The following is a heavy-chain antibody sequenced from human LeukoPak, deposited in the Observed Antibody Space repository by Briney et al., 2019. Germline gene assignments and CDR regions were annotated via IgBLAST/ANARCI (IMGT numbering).Heavy chain of an antibody. V-gene: IGHV3-23*01. J-gene: IGHJ4*02. Sequence: QAGGSLRLSCAASGFTFSSYAMSWVRQAPGKGLEWVSAISGSGGSTYYADSVKGRFTISRDNSKNTLYLQMNSLRAGDTAVYYCAKGSLRIFGVVIYPLDYWGQGTLVTVPS. D-gene: IGHD3-3*01. CDR1: GFTFSSYA. CDR2: ISGSGGST. CDR3: AKGSLRIFGVVIYPLDY.